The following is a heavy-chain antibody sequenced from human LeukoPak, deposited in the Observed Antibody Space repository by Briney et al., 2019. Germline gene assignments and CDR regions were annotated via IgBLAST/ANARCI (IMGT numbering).Heavy chain of an antibody. CDR3: AREYTPYCSSTSCYDHMPYYYYYMDV. J-gene: IGHJ6*03. D-gene: IGHD2-2*01. CDR1: GGSISSYY. Sequence: PSETLSLTCTVSGGSISSYYWSWIRQPPGKGLERIGCIYYSGSTNYNPSLKSRVTISVDTSKNQFSLKLSSVTAADTAVYYCAREYTPYCSSTSCYDHMPYYYYYMDVWGKGTTVTVSS. CDR2: IYYSGST. V-gene: IGHV4-59*01.